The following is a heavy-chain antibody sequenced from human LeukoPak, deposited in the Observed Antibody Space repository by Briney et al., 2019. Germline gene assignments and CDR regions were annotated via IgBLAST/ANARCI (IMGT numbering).Heavy chain of an antibody. J-gene: IGHJ3*02. CDR1: GFTFSSYA. D-gene: IGHD4-23*01. V-gene: IGHV3-23*01. CDR2: ISGSGGST. CDR3: ANSYGGPDDAFDI. Sequence: GGSLRLSCAASGFTFSSYAMSWVRQAPGKGLEWVSAISGSGGSTYYADSVKGRFTISRDNSKNTLYLQMNSLRAKDTAVYYCANSYGGPDDAFDIWGQGTMVTVSS.